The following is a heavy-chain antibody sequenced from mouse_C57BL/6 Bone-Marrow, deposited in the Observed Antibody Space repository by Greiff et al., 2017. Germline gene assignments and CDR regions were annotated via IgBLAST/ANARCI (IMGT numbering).Heavy chain of an antibody. CDR2: IDPETGGT. J-gene: IGHJ3*01. CDR3: TRRYSNYFAWFAY. V-gene: IGHV1-15*01. D-gene: IGHD2-5*01. CDR1: GYTFTDYE. Sequence: QVQLQQSGAELVRPGASVTLSCKASGYTFTDYEMHWVKQTPVHGLEWIGAIDPETGGTAYNQKFKGKAILTADKSSSTAYMELRSLTSEDSAVYYCTRRYSNYFAWFAYWGQGTLVTVSA.